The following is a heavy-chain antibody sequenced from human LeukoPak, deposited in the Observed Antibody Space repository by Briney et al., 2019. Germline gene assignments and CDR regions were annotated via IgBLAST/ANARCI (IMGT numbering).Heavy chain of an antibody. CDR2: IYHSGST. Sequence: SSETLSLTCAVSGGSISSSNWWSWVRQPPGKGLEWIGEIYHSGSTNYNPSLKSRVTISVDKSKNQFSLKLSSVTAADTAVYYCARRKDCSSASCYVSYYMDVWGKGTTVTVSS. D-gene: IGHD2-2*01. J-gene: IGHJ6*03. CDR1: GGSISSSNW. V-gene: IGHV4-4*02. CDR3: ARRKDCSSASCYVSYYMDV.